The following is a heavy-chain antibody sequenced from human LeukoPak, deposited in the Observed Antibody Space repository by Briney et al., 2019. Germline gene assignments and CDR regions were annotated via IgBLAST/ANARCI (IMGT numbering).Heavy chain of an antibody. Sequence: GGSLRLSCAASRFSFSDYTMSWVRQLPGKGLEWVSSISSSSSYIYYADSVKGRFTISRDNAKNSLYLQMNSLRAEDTAVYYCARDIKVAGHDSYYYYYGMDVWGQGTTVTVSS. CDR2: ISSSSSYI. CDR3: ARDIKVAGHDSYYYYYGMDV. D-gene: IGHD6-19*01. J-gene: IGHJ6*02. CDR1: RFSFSDYT. V-gene: IGHV3-21*01.